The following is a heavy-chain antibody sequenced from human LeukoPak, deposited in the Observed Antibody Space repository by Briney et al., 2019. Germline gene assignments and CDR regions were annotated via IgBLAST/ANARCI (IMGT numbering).Heavy chain of an antibody. V-gene: IGHV1-69*13. D-gene: IGHD1-1*01. J-gene: IGHJ5*02. CDR1: GGTFSSYA. CDR3: ARQYNWNDGNWFDP. Sequence: SVKVSYKASGGTFSSYAISWVRQAPGQGLEWMGGIIPIFGTANYAQKFQGRVTITADESTSTAYMELSSLRSEDTAVYYCARQYNWNDGNWFDPWGQGTLVTVSS. CDR2: IIPIFGTA.